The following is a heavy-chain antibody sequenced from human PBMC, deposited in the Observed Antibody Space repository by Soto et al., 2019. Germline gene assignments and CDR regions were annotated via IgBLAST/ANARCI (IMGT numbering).Heavy chain of an antibody. V-gene: IGHV1-18*01. CDR1: GYTFTSYG. D-gene: IGHD2-21*02. CDR2: ISGYNGKT. J-gene: IGHJ6*02. Sequence: QVQLVQSGGEVRKPGASVTVSCKASGYTFTSYGISWVRQAPGQGLEWMGWISGYNGKTNYAQKVQDRVTMTTDTPTSTVYLELRSLRFADTAVYYCAREGDVPYYYYGMDVWGQGSTVTVSS. CDR3: AREGDVPYYYYGMDV.